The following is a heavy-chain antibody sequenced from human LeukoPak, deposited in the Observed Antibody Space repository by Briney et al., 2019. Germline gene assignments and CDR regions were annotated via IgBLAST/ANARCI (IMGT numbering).Heavy chain of an antibody. J-gene: IGHJ4*02. CDR1: GGSISSYY. Sequence: PSETLSLTCTVSGGSISSYYWNWIRQPPGKGLEWIGYIYYSGSTNYNPSLKSRVTISVDTSKNQFSLKLSSVTAADTAVYYCARPSSGGSYYWDYWGQGTLVTVSS. V-gene: IGHV4-59*08. CDR2: IYYSGST. D-gene: IGHD2-15*01. CDR3: ARPSSGGSYYWDY.